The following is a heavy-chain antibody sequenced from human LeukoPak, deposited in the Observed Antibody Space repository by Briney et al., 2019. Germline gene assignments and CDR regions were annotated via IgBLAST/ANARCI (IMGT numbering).Heavy chain of an antibody. V-gene: IGHV3-74*01. CDR2: INSDGSST. J-gene: IGHJ4*02. CDR3: AGTMVRGAFDY. Sequence: GGSLRLSXAASGFTFSSYWMHWVRQAPGKGLVWVSRINSDGSSTSYADSVKGRFTISRDNAKNTLYLQMNSLRAEDTAVYYCAGTMVRGAFDYWGQGTLVTVSS. D-gene: IGHD3-10*01. CDR1: GFTFSSYW.